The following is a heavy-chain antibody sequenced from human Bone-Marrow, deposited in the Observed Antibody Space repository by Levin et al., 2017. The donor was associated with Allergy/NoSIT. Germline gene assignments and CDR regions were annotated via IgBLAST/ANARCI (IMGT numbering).Heavy chain of an antibody. CDR2: INPNSGGT. D-gene: IGHD2-15*01. Sequence: GGSLRLSCKASGYTFTGYYMHWVRQAPGQGLEWMGRINPNSGGTNYAQKFQGRVTMTRDTSISTAYMELSRLRSDDTAVYYCARAYPTRYCSGGSCYGVLGYWGQGTLVTVSS. CDR3: ARAYPTRYCSGGSCYGVLGY. V-gene: IGHV1-2*06. CDR1: GYTFTGYY. J-gene: IGHJ4*02.